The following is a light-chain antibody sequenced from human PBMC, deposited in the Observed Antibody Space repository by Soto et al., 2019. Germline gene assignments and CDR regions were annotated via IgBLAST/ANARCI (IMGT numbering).Light chain of an antibody. CDR3: QHYNNWPPWT. V-gene: IGKV3-15*01. CDR1: QSVSSN. Sequence: EIVMPQYPATLSVSPGERATLSCRASQSVSSNLAWYQQKPGQAPRLLIYGASTRATGIPARFSGSGSGTEFTLTISSLQSEDFAIYYCQHYNNWPPWTFGQGTKVDIK. J-gene: IGKJ1*01. CDR2: GAS.